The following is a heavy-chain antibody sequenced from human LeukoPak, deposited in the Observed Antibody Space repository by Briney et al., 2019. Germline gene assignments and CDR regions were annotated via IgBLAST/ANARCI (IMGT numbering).Heavy chain of an antibody. J-gene: IGHJ4*02. CDR1: VFTFSSYA. D-gene: IGHD5-24*01. Sequence: GGSLRVSCAASVFTFSSYAMSWVRQAPGKGLEWVSRISSNGGSTYYADSVKGRFTISRDNSKNTLYLQMNSLRAEDTAVYYCAKASKMDTILPPFDYWGQGTLVTVSS. CDR2: ISSNGGST. CDR3: AKASKMDTILPPFDY. V-gene: IGHV3-23*01.